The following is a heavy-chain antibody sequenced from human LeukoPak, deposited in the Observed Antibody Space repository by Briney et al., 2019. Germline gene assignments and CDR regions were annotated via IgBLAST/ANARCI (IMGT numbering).Heavy chain of an antibody. V-gene: IGHV4-39*01. D-gene: IGHD6-19*01. CDR1: GGSISSSSYY. CDR3: ARPSRDSSGWLD. CDR2: IYYSGST. Sequence: ASETLSLTCTVSGGSISSSSYYWGWIRQPPGKGLEWIGSIYYSGSTYYSPSLKSRVTISVDTSKNQFSLKLSSVTAADTAVYYCARPSRDSSGWLDWGQGTLVTVSS. J-gene: IGHJ4*02.